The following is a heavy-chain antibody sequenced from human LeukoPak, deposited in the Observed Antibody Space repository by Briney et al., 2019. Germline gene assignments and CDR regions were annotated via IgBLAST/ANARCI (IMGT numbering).Heavy chain of an antibody. J-gene: IGHJ4*02. CDR3: AREGFDSGSYYYFDY. V-gene: IGHV3-30*02. CDR2: IRYDGSNK. D-gene: IGHD1-26*01. CDR1: GFTFSSYG. Sequence: GGSLRLSCAASGFTFSSYGVHWVRQAPGKGLEWVAFIRYDGSNKYYADSVKGRFTISRDNSKNTLYLQMNSLRAEDTAVYYCAREGFDSGSYYYFDYWGQGTLVTVSS.